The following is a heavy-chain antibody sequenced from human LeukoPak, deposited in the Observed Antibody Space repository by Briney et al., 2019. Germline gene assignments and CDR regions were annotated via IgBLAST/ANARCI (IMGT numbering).Heavy chain of an antibody. Sequence: GSLRLSCAASGFTFSNYGMSWVRQAPGKGLEWVSSITGSGGSTYGADSLEGRFTISRDNSKNTLYLQMNSLRAEDTAVYYCAKHQSSLQFPFDYWGQGTLVTVSS. CDR2: ITGSGGST. J-gene: IGHJ4*02. V-gene: IGHV3-23*01. CDR3: AKHQSSLQFPFDY. CDR1: GFTFSNYG. D-gene: IGHD4-11*01.